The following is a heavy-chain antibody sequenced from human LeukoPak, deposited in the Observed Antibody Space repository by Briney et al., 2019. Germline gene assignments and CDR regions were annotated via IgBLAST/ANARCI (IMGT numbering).Heavy chain of an antibody. CDR1: GYTFTTYG. V-gene: IGHV1-18*01. CDR2: ISNYNGNT. D-gene: IGHD1-26*01. Sequence: ASVKVSCKASGYTFTTYGISWVRQAPGQGLEWMGWISNYNGNTRYAQKFQGRVTMTTDTSTSTAYMELRSLRSDDTAVYFCARDPIVGVTDFFDPWGQGTLVTVSS. J-gene: IGHJ5*02. CDR3: ARDPIVGVTDFFDP.